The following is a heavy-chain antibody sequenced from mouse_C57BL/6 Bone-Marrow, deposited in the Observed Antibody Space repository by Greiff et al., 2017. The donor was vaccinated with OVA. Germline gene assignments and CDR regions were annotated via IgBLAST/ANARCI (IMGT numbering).Heavy chain of an antibody. V-gene: IGHV1-63*01. CDR3: ATNYGWAWFAY. J-gene: IGHJ3*01. Sequence: VQGVESGAELVRPGTSVKMSCKASGYTFTNYWIGWAKQRPGHGLEWIGDIYPGGGYTNYNEKFKGKATLTADKSSSTAYMQFSSLTSEDSAIYYCATNYGWAWFAYWGQGTLVTVSA. CDR1: GYTFTNYW. CDR2: IYPGGGYT. D-gene: IGHD1-1*01.